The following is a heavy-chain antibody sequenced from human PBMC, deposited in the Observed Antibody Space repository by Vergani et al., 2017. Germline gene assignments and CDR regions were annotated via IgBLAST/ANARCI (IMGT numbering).Heavy chain of an antibody. V-gene: IGHV3-53*01. CDR3: ARPYSGYDYGAFDI. CDR1: GFTVRSNY. Sequence: EVQLVESGGGFIQPGGSLRLSCAASGFTVRSNYMSWVRQAPGKGLEWVSVIYSGGSTYYADSVKGRFTISRDNSKNTLYLQMNSLRADDTVEYYCARPYSGYDYGAFDIWGQGTMVTVSS. J-gene: IGHJ3*02. CDR2: IYSGGST. D-gene: IGHD5-12*01.